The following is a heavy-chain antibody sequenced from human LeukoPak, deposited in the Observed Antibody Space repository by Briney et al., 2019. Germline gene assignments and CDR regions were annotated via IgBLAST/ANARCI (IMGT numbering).Heavy chain of an antibody. J-gene: IGHJ4*02. V-gene: IGHV3-30*18. CDR1: GFTFSDYG. CDR2: ISYDGTNK. D-gene: IGHD3-22*01. Sequence: GGSLRLSCGASGFTFSDYGIHWVRQAPGKGLEWVAVISYDGTNKYYVDSVEGRFTISRDNSKNTLYLQMNSLRVEDTAVYFCAKEVLPRDYYDSSGPVDYWGQGTLVTVSS. CDR3: AKEVLPRDYYDSSGPVDY.